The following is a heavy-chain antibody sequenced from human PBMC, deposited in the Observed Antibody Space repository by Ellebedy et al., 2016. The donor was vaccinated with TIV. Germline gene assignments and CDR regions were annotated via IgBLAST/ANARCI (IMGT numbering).Heavy chain of an antibody. V-gene: IGHV3-53*01. Sequence: GESLKISCAASGFTVSGDYMSWVRQAPGKGLEWVSSIGGTGSTFYVDSVKGRFAISRDNTKNTLFLQMNSLRADDTALYYCTNGGLSNFPRHYFDSWGQGTLVTVSS. D-gene: IGHD5/OR15-5a*01. CDR1: GFTVSGDY. J-gene: IGHJ4*02. CDR2: IGGTGST. CDR3: TNGGLSNFPRHYFDS.